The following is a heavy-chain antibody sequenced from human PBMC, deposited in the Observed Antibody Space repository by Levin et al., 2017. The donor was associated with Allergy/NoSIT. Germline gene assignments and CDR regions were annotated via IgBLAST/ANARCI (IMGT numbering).Heavy chain of an antibody. CDR2: INSDGSST. J-gene: IGHJ3*02. V-gene: IGHV3-74*01. CDR3: AGESRSAFDI. Sequence: GGSLRLSCAASRFTFSSYWLHWVRQAPGKGLVWVSRINSDGSSTAYADSVKGRFTISRDNAKNTLYLQMNSLRADDTAVYYCAGESRSAFDIWGQGTMVTVSS. CDR1: RFTFSSYW. D-gene: IGHD6-13*01.